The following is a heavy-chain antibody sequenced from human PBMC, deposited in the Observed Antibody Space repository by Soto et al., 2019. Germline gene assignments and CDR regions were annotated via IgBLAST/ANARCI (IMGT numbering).Heavy chain of an antibody. CDR3: ARQRAWNDAFDF. CDR2: IYPADSDT. D-gene: IGHD1-1*01. V-gene: IGHV5-51*01. CDR1: GYSFTSYW. J-gene: IGHJ4*02. Sequence: GESLKISCKGSGYSFTSYWIGWVRQMPGKGLEWMGVIYPADSDTRYSPSFQGQVTFSVDKSLTTAYLQWNNLKASDTARYYCARQRAWNDAFDFWGQGTLVTVS.